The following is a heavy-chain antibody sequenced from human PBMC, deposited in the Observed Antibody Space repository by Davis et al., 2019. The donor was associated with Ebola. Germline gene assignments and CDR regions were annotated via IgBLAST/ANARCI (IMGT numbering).Heavy chain of an antibody. V-gene: IGHV4-39*01. J-gene: IGHJ6*02. CDR3: ASYGMDV. CDR1: GGSISSSSYY. Sequence: SETLSLTCTVSGGSISSSSYYWGWIRPPPGKGLEWIGSIYYSGNTYYNPSLKSRATISVDSAKNQLSLKLSSVTAADTVVYYCASYGMDVWGQGTTVTVSS. CDR2: IYYSGNT.